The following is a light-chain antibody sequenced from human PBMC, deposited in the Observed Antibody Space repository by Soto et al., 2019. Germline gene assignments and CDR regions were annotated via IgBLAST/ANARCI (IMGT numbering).Light chain of an antibody. CDR2: GAS. Sequence: EIVMTQSPATLSVSPGERATLSCRASQSVSSNLAWYQQIPGQAPRLLIYGASTRATGIPVRFSGSGSGTDFTLTISSLQSEDFAVYYCQQYNNWPPYTFGQGTKLEIK. CDR1: QSVSSN. CDR3: QQYNNWPPYT. J-gene: IGKJ2*01. V-gene: IGKV3-15*01.